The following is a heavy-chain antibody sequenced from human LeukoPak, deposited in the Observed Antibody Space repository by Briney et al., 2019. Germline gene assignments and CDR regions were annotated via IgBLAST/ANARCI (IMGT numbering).Heavy chain of an antibody. CDR2: IIPILGIA. V-gene: IGHV1-69*04. CDR1: GYTFTSYD. CDR3: AKDGPGIAVAGPYFDY. J-gene: IGHJ4*02. D-gene: IGHD6-19*01. Sequence: ASVKVSCKASGYTFTSYDINWVRQAPGQGLEWMGRIIPILGIANYAQKFQGRVTITADKSTSTAYMELSSLRSEDTAVYYCAKDGPGIAVAGPYFDYWGQGTLVTVSS.